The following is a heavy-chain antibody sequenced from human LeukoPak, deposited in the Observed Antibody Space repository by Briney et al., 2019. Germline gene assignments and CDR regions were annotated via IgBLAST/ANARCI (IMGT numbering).Heavy chain of an antibody. CDR1: GFTFSGYG. Sequence: PGGSLRLSCEASGFTFSGYGMHWVRQAPGKGLEWVAVISYDGSNKYYADSVKGRFTISRDSSKNTLYLQMNSLRAEDTAVYYCASHYDTSGYHYFDFRGQGALVTVSS. CDR3: ASHYDTSGYHYFDF. CDR2: ISYDGSNK. D-gene: IGHD3-22*01. J-gene: IGHJ4*02. V-gene: IGHV3-30*19.